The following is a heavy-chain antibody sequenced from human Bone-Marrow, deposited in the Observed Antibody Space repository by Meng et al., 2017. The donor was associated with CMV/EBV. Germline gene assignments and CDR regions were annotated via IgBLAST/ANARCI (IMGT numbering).Heavy chain of an antibody. CDR3: ARGRPQGFLEWLPSYGMDV. J-gene: IGHJ6*02. V-gene: IGHV3-11*01. CDR2: ISSIGITI. CDR1: GFTFRDYY. D-gene: IGHD3-3*01. Sequence: GESLKISCAASGFTFRDYYMSWIRQAPGNGLEWVSYISSIGITIYYADSVKGRFTISRDNAKNSLYLQMNSLRAEDTAVYYCARGRPQGFLEWLPSYGMDVWGQGTTVTVSS.